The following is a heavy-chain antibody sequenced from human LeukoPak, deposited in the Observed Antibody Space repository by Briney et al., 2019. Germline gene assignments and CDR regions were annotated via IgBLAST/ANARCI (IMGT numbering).Heavy chain of an antibody. J-gene: IGHJ4*02. Sequence: GGSLRLSCAASGFTFDDHGVSWVRQLPGKGLEWVSGISWSGHRTGYSDSVEGRFTISRDNAKNAVYLQMNSLRAEDTASYYCARGRGSGSYSLFDYWGQGTLVTVSS. V-gene: IGHV3-20*04. CDR3: ARGRGSGSYSLFDY. CDR1: GFTFDDHG. D-gene: IGHD1-26*01. CDR2: ISWSGHRT.